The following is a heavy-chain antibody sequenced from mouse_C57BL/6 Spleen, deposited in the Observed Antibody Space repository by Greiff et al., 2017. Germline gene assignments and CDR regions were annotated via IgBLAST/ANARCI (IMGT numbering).Heavy chain of an antibody. J-gene: IGHJ1*03. CDR2: ISYSGST. D-gene: IGHD2-1*01. CDR1: GYSITSDY. V-gene: IGHV3-8*01. Sequence: EVKLMESGPGLAKPSQTLSLTCSVTGYSITSDYWNWIRKFPGNKLEYMGYISYSGSTYYNPSLKSRISITRDTSKNQYYLQLNSVTTEDTATYYCARRYYGNYGYFDVWGTGTTVTVSS. CDR3: ARRYYGNYGYFDV.